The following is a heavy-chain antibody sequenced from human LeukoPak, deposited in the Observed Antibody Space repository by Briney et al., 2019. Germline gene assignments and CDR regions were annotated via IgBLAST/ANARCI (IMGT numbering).Heavy chain of an antibody. CDR3: ARGITMIVATQYFQH. CDR1: GFTFSSYG. V-gene: IGHV3-30*02. D-gene: IGHD3-22*01. Sequence: PGGSLRLSCAASGFTFSSYGMHWVRQAPGKGLEWVAFIRYDGSNKYYADSAKGRFTISRDNSRNTLYLQMNSLRAEDTAVYYCARGITMIVATQYFQHWGQGTLVTVSS. CDR2: IRYDGSNK. J-gene: IGHJ1*01.